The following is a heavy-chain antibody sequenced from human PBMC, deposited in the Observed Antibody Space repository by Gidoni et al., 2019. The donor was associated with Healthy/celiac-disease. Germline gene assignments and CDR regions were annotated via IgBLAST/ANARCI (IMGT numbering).Heavy chain of an antibody. CDR3: ARGEAAAGFDY. D-gene: IGHD6-13*01. J-gene: IGHJ4*02. V-gene: IGHV4-34*01. CDR2: INHSGST. Sequence: QVQLQQWGAGLLKHAENLSLTCAVEGGSFSGYYWSWIRQPPGKGLEWIGEINHSGSTNYNPSLKSRVTISVDTSKNQFSLKLSSVTAADTAVYYCARGEAAAGFDYWGQGTLVTVSS. CDR1: GGSFSGYY.